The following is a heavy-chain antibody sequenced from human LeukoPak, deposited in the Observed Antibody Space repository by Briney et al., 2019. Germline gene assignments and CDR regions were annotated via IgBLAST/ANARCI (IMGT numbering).Heavy chain of an antibody. V-gene: IGHV3-64*01. Sequence: PGGSLRLSCVASGFTFSNYVMHWVRQSPGKGLEYVSGIDTNDDLTYYATSVRGRFTISRDNSKDTLHLQMDSLRPEDTAVYYCVRDVKYYFGSGTYRWGQGTLVAVSS. CDR2: IDTNDDLT. D-gene: IGHD3-10*01. J-gene: IGHJ4*02. CDR1: GFTFSNYV. CDR3: VRDVKYYFGSGTYR.